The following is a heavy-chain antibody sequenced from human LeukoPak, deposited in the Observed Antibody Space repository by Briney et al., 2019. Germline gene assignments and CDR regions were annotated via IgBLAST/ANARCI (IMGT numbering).Heavy chain of an antibody. Sequence: ASVKVSCKASGYTFTGYYMHWVRQAPGQGLEWMGWINPNSGGTNYAQKFQGRVTMTRDTSISTAYMELSRLRSDDTAVYYCAREEEDGYKSLLDYWGQGTLVTVFS. V-gene: IGHV1-2*02. CDR2: INPNSGGT. CDR1: GYTFTGYY. D-gene: IGHD5-24*01. CDR3: AREEEDGYKSLLDY. J-gene: IGHJ4*02.